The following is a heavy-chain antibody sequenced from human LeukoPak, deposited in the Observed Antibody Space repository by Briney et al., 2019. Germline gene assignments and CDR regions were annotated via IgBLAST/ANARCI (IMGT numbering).Heavy chain of an antibody. D-gene: IGHD2-21*02. Sequence: SETLSLTCTVSGGSISSYYWSWIRQPPGKGLEWIGYIYYSGSTNYNPSLKSRVTISVDTSKNQFSLKLSSVTAAGTAVYYCARDHYGGNWWGQGTLVTVYS. CDR3: ARDHYGGNW. CDR1: GGSISSYY. CDR2: IYYSGST. V-gene: IGHV4-59*01. J-gene: IGHJ4*02.